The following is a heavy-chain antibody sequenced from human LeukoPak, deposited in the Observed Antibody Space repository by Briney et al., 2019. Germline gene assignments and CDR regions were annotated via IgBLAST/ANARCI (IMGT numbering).Heavy chain of an antibody. CDR3: ARAGWLSGPTGFDY. Sequence: ASVKVSCKASGYTFTGYYMHWVRQAPGQGLEWMGWINPNSGGTNYAQKFQGWVAMTRDTSISTAYMELSRLRSDDTAVYYCARAGWLSGPTGFDYWGQGTLVTVSS. D-gene: IGHD3-22*01. CDR2: INPNSGGT. J-gene: IGHJ4*02. V-gene: IGHV1-2*04. CDR1: GYTFTGYY.